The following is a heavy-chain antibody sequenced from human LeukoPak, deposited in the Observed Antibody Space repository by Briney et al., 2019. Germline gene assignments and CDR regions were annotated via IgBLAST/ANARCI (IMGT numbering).Heavy chain of an antibody. CDR1: GGSISSSSYY. D-gene: IGHD1-26*01. V-gene: IGHV4-39*07. CDR2: IYYSGST. CDR3: ARDLRGSYYWFDP. Sequence: SETLSLTCTVSGGSISSSSYYWGWIRQPPGKGLEWIGSIYYSGSTYYNPTLKSRFTISVDTSKNQFSLKLSSVTAADTAVYYCARDLRGSYYWFDPWGQGTLVTVSS. J-gene: IGHJ5*02.